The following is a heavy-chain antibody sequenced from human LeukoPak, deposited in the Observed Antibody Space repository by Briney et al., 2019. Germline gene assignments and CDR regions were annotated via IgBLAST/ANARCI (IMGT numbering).Heavy chain of an antibody. V-gene: IGHV1-24*01. CDR2: FDPEDGET. CDR3: ATFPRGYSYGSIDY. CDR1: GYTLTELS. D-gene: IGHD5-18*01. Sequence: ASVTVSCTVSGYTLTELSMHWVRQAPGKGLEWMGGFDPEDGETIYAQKFQGRVTMTEDASTDTAYMELSSLRSEDTAVYYCATFPRGYSYGSIDYWGQGTLVTVSS. J-gene: IGHJ4*02.